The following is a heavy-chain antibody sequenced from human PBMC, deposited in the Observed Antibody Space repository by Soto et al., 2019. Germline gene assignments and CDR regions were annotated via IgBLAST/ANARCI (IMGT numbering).Heavy chain of an antibody. CDR2: ISSYSRTL. CDR1: GFTFSSYS. CDR3: ASGFYYDSSGYPIPIPAGVFDF. D-gene: IGHD3-22*01. Sequence: GGSLRLSCAASGFTFSSYSMNWVRQAPGRGLEWASYISSYSRTLYYADSVKGRFTISRDNAKNSLYLQMNSLRDEDTAVYFCASGFYYDSSGYPIPIPAGVFDFWGQGTLVTVSS. V-gene: IGHV3-48*02. J-gene: IGHJ4*02.